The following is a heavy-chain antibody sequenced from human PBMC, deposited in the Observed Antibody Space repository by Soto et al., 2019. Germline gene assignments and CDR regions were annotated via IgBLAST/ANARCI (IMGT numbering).Heavy chain of an antibody. V-gene: IGHV3-15*01. D-gene: IGHD4-17*01. J-gene: IGHJ6*03. Sequence: GGSLRLSCAASGFTFSNAWMSWVRQAPGKGLEWVGRIKSKTDGGTTDYAEPVKGSLTITRDDSKNKLHLQMNSLKTEDTAVYYCTTDKAPYGRKEYYYYYMDVWGKGTTVTVSS. CDR3: TTDKAPYGRKEYYYYYMDV. CDR2: IKSKTDGGTT. CDR1: GFTFSNAW.